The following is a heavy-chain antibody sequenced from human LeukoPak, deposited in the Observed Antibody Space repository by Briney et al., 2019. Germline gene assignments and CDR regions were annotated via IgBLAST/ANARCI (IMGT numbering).Heavy chain of an antibody. CDR3: ARDTMYNTRWSYAFDI. CDR1: GGSISSSSYY. V-gene: IGHV4-39*07. D-gene: IGHD3-10*02. J-gene: IGHJ3*02. Sequence: PSETLSLTCTVSGGSISSSSYYWGWIRQPPGKGLEWIGSIYYSGSTYYNPSLKSRVTISVDTSKNQFSLKLSSVTAADTAVYYCARDTMYNTRWSYAFDIWGQGTMVTVSS. CDR2: IYYSGST.